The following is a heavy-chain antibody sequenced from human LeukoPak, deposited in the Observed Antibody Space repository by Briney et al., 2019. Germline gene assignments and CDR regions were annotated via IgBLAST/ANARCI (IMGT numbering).Heavy chain of an antibody. J-gene: IGHJ4*02. CDR2: ISYDGSNK. CDR3: ARDSDSSGWYEGMEY. CDR1: GFTFSSYA. D-gene: IGHD6-19*01. V-gene: IGHV3-30-3*01. Sequence: PGGSLRLSCAASGFTFSSYAMHWVRQAPGKGREWVAVISYDGSNKYYTGYVKGRFTISRDNSKNTLYLQMNSLRAEDRAVYYCARDSDSSGWYEGMEYWGQGTLVTVSS.